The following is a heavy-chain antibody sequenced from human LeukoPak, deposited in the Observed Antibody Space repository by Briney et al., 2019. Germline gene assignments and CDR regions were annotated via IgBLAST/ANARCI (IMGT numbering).Heavy chain of an antibody. J-gene: IGHJ4*02. Sequence: GGSLRLSCAASGFTFSSYAMHWVRQAPGKGLEWVAVISYDGSNKYYADSVKGRFTISRDNSKNTLYLQMNSLRAEDTAVYYCARLTAMVTGGGDFDYWGQGTLVTVSS. D-gene: IGHD5-18*01. V-gene: IGHV3-30*04. CDR1: GFTFSSYA. CDR2: ISYDGSNK. CDR3: ARLTAMVTGGGDFDY.